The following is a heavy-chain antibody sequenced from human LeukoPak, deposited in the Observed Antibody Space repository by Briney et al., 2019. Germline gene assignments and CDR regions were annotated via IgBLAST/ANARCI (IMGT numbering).Heavy chain of an antibody. J-gene: IGHJ4*02. V-gene: IGHV1-2*02. CDR3: ARPVPGEYYYDSSGYYDY. CDR2: INPNSGGT. CDR1: GYTFTGYY. D-gene: IGHD3-22*01. Sequence: ASVKVSCKASGYTFTGYYIHWVRQAPGQGLEWMGWINPNSGGTNYAQKFQGRVTMTRDTSISTAYMELSRLRSDDTAVYYCARPVPGEYYYDSSGYYDYWGQGTLVTVSS.